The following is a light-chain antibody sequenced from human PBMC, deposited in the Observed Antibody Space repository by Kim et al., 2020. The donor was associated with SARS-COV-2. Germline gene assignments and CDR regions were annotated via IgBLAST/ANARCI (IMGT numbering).Light chain of an antibody. CDR2: SND. CDR1: GSSIGRKV. CDR3: AAWDDSLNGSV. Sequence: GQRVTISYAGSGSSIGRKVVNWYQQLPGTAPKLLIYSNDYRPSGVPYRFSGSKSGTSASLDISGLQSEDEADYYCAAWDDSLNGSVFGGGTKVTVL. J-gene: IGLJ3*02. V-gene: IGLV1-44*01.